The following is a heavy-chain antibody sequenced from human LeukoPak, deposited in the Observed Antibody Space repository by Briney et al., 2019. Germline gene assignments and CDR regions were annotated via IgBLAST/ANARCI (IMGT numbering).Heavy chain of an antibody. CDR1: GGTFSGYA. CDR2: IIPIFGTA. D-gene: IGHD6-19*01. CDR3: AREGAVAGTRYFDY. V-gene: IGHV1-69*13. J-gene: IGHJ4*02. Sequence: SVKVSCKASGGTFSGYAISWVRQAPGQGLEWMGGIIPIFGTANYAQKFQGRVTITADESTSTAYMGLSSLRSEDTAVYYCAREGAVAGTRYFDYWGQGTLVTVSS.